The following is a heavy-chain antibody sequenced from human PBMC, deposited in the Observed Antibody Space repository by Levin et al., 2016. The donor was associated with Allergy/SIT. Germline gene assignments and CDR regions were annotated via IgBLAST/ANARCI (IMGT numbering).Heavy chain of an antibody. CDR3: ARGMADFGDYLFYYGLDI. V-gene: IGHV1-46*01. D-gene: IGHD4-17*01. J-gene: IGHJ6*02. CDR2: INPSGDSA. Sequence: WVRQAPGQGLEWMGVINPSGDSARFPQRFQGRVTMTRDTSTTTVYMELRSLRSDDTAVYYCARGMADFGDYLFYYGLDIWGQGTTVTVSS.